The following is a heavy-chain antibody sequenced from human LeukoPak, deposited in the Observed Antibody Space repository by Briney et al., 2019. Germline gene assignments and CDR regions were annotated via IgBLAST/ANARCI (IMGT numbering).Heavy chain of an antibody. Sequence: GGSLRLSCAASGFTFSNYAMSWVRQAPGDGLEWVSSISSSGGSTYYADSVKGRFTISRDNSENTLFLHMNSLRAEDTAVYYCAKRERGLSYQDAFDTWGQGTLVTVSS. J-gene: IGHJ3*02. CDR2: ISSSGGST. CDR3: AKRERGLSYQDAFDT. D-gene: IGHD3-16*02. V-gene: IGHV3-23*01. CDR1: GFTFSNYA.